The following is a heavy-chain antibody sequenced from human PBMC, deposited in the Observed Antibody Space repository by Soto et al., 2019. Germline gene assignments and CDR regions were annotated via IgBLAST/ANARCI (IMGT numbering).Heavy chain of an antibody. CDR1: GYTFTSYG. J-gene: IGHJ4*02. Sequence: QVQLVQSGAEVKKPGASVKVSCKASGYTFTSYGISWVRQAPGQGLEWMGWISAYNGNTNYAQKLQGRVTMTTDTSASMAYMELRSLGSDDTAVYYYARVGTPAGPFAYWGQGTLVTVSS. D-gene: IGHD2-2*01. CDR3: ARVGTPAGPFAY. CDR2: ISAYNGNT. V-gene: IGHV1-18*01.